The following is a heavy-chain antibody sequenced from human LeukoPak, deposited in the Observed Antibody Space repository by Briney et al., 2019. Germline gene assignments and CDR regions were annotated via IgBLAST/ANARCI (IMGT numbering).Heavy chain of an antibody. D-gene: IGHD2-15*01. V-gene: IGHV3-23*01. CDR3: AKGGRLSSPITN. CDR1: GFSFSTYA. Sequence: GGSLRLSCAASGFSFSTYAMSWVRQAPGKGLEWVSAISGSGGSTYYADSVKGRFTISRDNSKNTLYLQMNSLRAEDTAVYYCAKGGRLSSPITNWGQGTLVTVSS. CDR2: ISGSGGST. J-gene: IGHJ4*02.